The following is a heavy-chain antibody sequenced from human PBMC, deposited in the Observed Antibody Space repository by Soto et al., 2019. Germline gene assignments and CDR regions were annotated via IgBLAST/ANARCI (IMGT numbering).Heavy chain of an antibody. J-gene: IGHJ6*02. CDR2: ISSSSSTI. Sequence: GGSLRLSCAASGFTFSSYSMNWVRQAPGKGLEWVSYISSSSSTIYYADSVKGRFTISRDNAKNSLYLQMNSLRAEDTAVYYCARDQLDWLYGMDVWGQGTTVTVSS. CDR3: ARDQLDWLYGMDV. D-gene: IGHD3-9*01. V-gene: IGHV3-48*04. CDR1: GFTFSSYS.